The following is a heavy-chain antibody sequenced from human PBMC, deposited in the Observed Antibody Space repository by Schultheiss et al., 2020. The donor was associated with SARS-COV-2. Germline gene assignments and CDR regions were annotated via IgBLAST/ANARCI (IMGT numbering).Heavy chain of an antibody. CDR3: ARDWQFGGQLGPPFDY. D-gene: IGHD3-10*01. J-gene: IGHJ4*02. CDR1: GYTFTSYG. Sequence: ASVKVSCKASGYTFTSYGISWVRQAPGQGLEWMGWISAGNGNTKYSQKLQGRVTMTTDTSTSTAYMGLRSLRSDDTAVYYCARDWQFGGQLGPPFDYWGQGTLVTVSS. V-gene: IGHV1-18*01. CDR2: ISAGNGNT.